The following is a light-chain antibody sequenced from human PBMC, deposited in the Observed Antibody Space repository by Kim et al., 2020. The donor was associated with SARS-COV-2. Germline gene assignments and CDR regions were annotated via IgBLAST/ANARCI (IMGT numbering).Light chain of an antibody. CDR2: QDT. Sequence: SVSPGQTASIPCSGDKLGVKYACWYQQKPGQSPVLVIYQDTKRPSGIPERFSGSNSGNTATLTISGTQAMDEADYYCQAWDSSTVVFGGGTQLTVL. V-gene: IGLV3-1*01. J-gene: IGLJ2*01. CDR1: KLGVKY. CDR3: QAWDSSTVV.